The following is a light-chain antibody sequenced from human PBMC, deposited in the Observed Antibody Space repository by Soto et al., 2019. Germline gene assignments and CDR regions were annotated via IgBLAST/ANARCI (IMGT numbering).Light chain of an antibody. J-gene: IGKJ4*01. Sequence: DIQMTQSPYAMSASVGDRVTITCRASQGISNYLAWFQQKPGKVPKRLIYGASSLQGGVPSRFSGSGSGTEFTLTISSLQHEDFATYYCLQHNIYPLTFGAAPKVDIK. CDR1: QGISNY. V-gene: IGKV1-17*03. CDR3: LQHNIYPLT. CDR2: GAS.